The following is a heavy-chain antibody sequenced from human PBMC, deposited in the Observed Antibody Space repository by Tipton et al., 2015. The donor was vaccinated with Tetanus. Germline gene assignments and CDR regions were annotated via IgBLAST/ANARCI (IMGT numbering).Heavy chain of an antibody. V-gene: IGHV4-34*09. J-gene: IGHJ4*02. D-gene: IGHD7-27*01. CDR1: GASFSDYY. CDR2: INHSGST. CDR3: ASRDREQGKFDY. Sequence: TLSLTCAVYGASFSDYYWSWIRQAPGKGLEWIGEINHSGSTNHNPSLKRRLTISVDTSKNQFSLKLSSVTAADTSVYYCASRDREQGKFDYWGQGTLLTVSA.